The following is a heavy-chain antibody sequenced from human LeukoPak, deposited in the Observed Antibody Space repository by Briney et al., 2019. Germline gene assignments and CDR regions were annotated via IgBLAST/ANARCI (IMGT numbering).Heavy chain of an antibody. CDR2: IYYSGST. V-gene: IGHV4-39*07. D-gene: IGHD5-24*01. Sequence: SETLSLTCTVSGGSISSSSYYWGWIRQPPGKGLEWIGSIYYSGSTYYNPSLKSRVTISVDTSKNQFSLKLSSVTAADTAVYYCARDWSRDGYNYWYFDLWGRGTLVTVSS. CDR1: GGSISSSSYY. J-gene: IGHJ2*01. CDR3: ARDWSRDGYNYWYFDL.